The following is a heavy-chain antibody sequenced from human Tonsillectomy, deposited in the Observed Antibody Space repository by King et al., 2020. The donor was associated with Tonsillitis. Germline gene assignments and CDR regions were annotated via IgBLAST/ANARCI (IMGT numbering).Heavy chain of an antibody. J-gene: IGHJ6*02. Sequence: QLVQSGAEVKKPGSSVKVSCKASGCSLSTYGISWVRQAPGQGLEWMGGIIPIFGTANYAQQFQVRVTITADESTSTAYMELSSLRSEDTAVYYCSRHSYGSGSVGYYYYFGMDVWGQGTTVTVSS. CDR3: SRHSYGSGSVGYYYYFGMDV. CDR1: GCSLSTYG. V-gene: IGHV1-69*12. D-gene: IGHD3-10*01. CDR2: IIPIFGTA.